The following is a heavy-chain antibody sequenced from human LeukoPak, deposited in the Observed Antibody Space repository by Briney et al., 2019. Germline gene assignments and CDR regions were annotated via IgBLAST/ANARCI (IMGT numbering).Heavy chain of an antibody. Sequence: ASVKVSCEASDYSFNGYYIHWVRLVPGQGLEWMGWINPDNGGTKYAQKFQGRVTVTRDTSITTAYMELSRLTSVDTAIYYCARASMSLFSRFSEILEYWGQGTLVTVSS. V-gene: IGHV1-2*02. D-gene: IGHD2/OR15-2a*01. J-gene: IGHJ4*02. CDR3: ARASMSLFSRFSEILEY. CDR2: INPDNGGT. CDR1: DYSFNGYY.